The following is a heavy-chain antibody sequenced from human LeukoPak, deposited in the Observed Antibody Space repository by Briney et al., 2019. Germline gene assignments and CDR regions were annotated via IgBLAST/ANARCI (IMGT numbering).Heavy chain of an antibody. CDR3: ARGDLGYCSSTSCYVVDY. CDR1: GYTFTTYD. J-gene: IGHJ4*02. CDR2: MNPNSGNT. D-gene: IGHD2-2*01. Sequence: ASVKVSCTASGYTFTTYDINWVRQATGQGLEWMGWMNPNSGNTGYAQKFQGRVTMTRDTSMSTAYMELSSLRSEDTAVYYCARGDLGYCSSTSCYVVDYWGQGTLVTVSS. V-gene: IGHV1-8*01.